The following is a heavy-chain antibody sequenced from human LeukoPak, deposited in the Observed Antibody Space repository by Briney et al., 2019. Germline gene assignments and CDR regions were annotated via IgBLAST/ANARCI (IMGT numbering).Heavy chain of an antibody. Sequence: GRSLRLSCAASGFTFSSYGMHWVRLAPGKGLEWVAVISYDGSNKYYADSVKGRFTISRDNSKNTLYLQMNSLRAEDTAVYYCAKGWRSYGMDVWGQGTTVTVSS. J-gene: IGHJ6*02. CDR1: GFTFSSYG. CDR2: ISYDGSNK. CDR3: AKGWRSYGMDV. V-gene: IGHV3-30*18. D-gene: IGHD2-15*01.